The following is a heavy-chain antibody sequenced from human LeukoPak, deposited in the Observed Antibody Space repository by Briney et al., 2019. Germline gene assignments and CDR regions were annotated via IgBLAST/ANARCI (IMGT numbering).Heavy chain of an antibody. D-gene: IGHD3-22*01. Sequence: SETLSLTCTVSGGSISSYYWSWIRQPPGKGLEWIGYIYYSGSTNYNPSLKSRVTISVDTSKNQFSLKLSSVTAADTAVYYCARSPPYYYDSSGYFDYWGQGTLVTVSS. CDR2: IYYSGST. V-gene: IGHV4-59*01. CDR1: GGSISSYY. CDR3: ARSPPYYYDSSGYFDY. J-gene: IGHJ4*02.